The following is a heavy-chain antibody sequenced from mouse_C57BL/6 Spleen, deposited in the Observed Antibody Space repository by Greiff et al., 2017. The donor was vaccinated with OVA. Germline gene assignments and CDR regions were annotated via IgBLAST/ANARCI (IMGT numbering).Heavy chain of an antibody. Sequence: VQLQQSGPELVKPGASVKISCKASGYTFTDYYMNWVKQSHGKSLEWIGDINPNNGGTSYNQKFKGKATLTVDKSSSTAYMELRSLTSEDSAVYYCARSYYYGSHWYFDVWGTGTTVTVSS. D-gene: IGHD1-1*01. CDR3: ARSYYYGSHWYFDV. CDR2: INPNNGGT. J-gene: IGHJ1*03. CDR1: GYTFTDYY. V-gene: IGHV1-26*01.